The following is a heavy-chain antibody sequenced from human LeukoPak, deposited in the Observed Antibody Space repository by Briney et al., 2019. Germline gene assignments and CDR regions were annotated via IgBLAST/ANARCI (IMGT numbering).Heavy chain of an antibody. D-gene: IGHD3-22*01. V-gene: IGHV1-2*02. CDR1: GYTFTGYH. Sequence: ASVNVSCKASGYTFTGYHIHWVRQAPGQGLEWMGWINPNSGGTNYAQKFQGRVTMTRDTSISTAYMELSRLRSDDTAVYYCARDPANTYYYDPWGQGTLVTVSS. CDR2: INPNSGGT. CDR3: ARDPANTYYYDP. J-gene: IGHJ4*02.